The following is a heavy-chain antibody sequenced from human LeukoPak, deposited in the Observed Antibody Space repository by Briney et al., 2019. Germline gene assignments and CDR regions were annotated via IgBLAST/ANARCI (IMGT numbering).Heavy chain of an antibody. Sequence: SETLSLTCTVSGDSISSYYWSWIRQPPGKGLEWMGYINYSGNTNYNPSLKSRVTISVDTSKNQFSLRLTSVTAADTAAYYCAREGRQDYVYFDCWGQGTLVTVSS. J-gene: IGHJ4*02. CDR2: INYSGNT. D-gene: IGHD4-17*01. CDR1: GDSISSYY. CDR3: AREGRQDYVYFDC. V-gene: IGHV4-59*01.